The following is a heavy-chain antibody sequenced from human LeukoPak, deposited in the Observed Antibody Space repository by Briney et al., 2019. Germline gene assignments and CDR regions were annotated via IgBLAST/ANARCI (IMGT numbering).Heavy chain of an antibody. J-gene: IGHJ3*02. V-gene: IGHV3-30-3*01. Sequence: GGSLRLSCEGSGFNFSSFAVHWVRQAPGKGLEWVAVISYDGSNKYYADSVKGRFTISRDNSKNTLYLQMNSLRAEDTAVYYCASQIVVVPAAARWSLDDAFDIWGQGTMVTVSS. CDR3: ASQIVVVPAAARWSLDDAFDI. D-gene: IGHD2-2*01. CDR1: GFNFSSFA. CDR2: ISYDGSNK.